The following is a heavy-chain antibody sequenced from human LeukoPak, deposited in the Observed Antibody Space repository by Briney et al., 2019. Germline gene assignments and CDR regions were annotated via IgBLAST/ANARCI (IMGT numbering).Heavy chain of an antibody. J-gene: IGHJ3*01. D-gene: IGHD3-16*02. V-gene: IGHV3-23*01. Sequence: GGSLRLSCAASGFTFSNNGMHWVRQAPGKGLEWVSAISGSGGNTYYADSVKGRFTISRDNSKNTLYLQMNSLRAEDTAVYYCAKEDDYVWGSSRPGAFDFWGQGTMVTVSS. CDR2: ISGSGGNT. CDR3: AKEDDYVWGSSRPGAFDF. CDR1: GFTFSNNG.